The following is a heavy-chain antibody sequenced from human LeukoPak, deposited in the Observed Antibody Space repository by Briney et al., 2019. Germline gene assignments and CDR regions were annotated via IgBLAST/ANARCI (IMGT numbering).Heavy chain of an antibody. CDR1: GYNFRSYG. J-gene: IGHJ3*02. V-gene: IGHV1-18*01. CDR3: ARDLARGYSYGYNAFDI. CDR2: ITAGNSNT. Sequence: ASVKVSCKSSGYNFRSYGIGWVRQAPRQGLEWMGWITAGNSNTNYAHKVQGRVTMTTDTSTSTAYMELRSLRSDDTAVYFCARDLARGYSYGYNAFDIWGQGTMVTVSS. D-gene: IGHD5-18*01.